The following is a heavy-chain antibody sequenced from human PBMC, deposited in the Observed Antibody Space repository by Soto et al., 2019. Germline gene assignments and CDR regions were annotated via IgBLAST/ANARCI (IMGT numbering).Heavy chain of an antibody. CDR2: IYYSGST. D-gene: IGHD3-3*01. CDR1: GGSISIYY. V-gene: IGHV4-59*01. J-gene: IGHJ6*03. CDR3: ARVSPAYYDFWSGYFARNYYYYYYMDV. Sequence: PSETLSLTCTVSGGSISIYYWSWIRQPPGKGLEWIGYIYYSGSTNYNPSLKSRVTISVDTSKNQFSLKLSSVTAADTAVYYCARVSPAYYDFWSGYFARNYYYYYYMDVWGKGTTVTVSS.